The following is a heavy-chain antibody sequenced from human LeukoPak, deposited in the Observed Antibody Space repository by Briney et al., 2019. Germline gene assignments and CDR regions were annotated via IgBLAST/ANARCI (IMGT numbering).Heavy chain of an antibody. Sequence: GGSLRLSCAASGFIFSSYAMSWARQAPGKGLEWGSSLSGSGSTTYYADSVEGRFTISRDSSKNTLYLQMNSLRAEDTAVYYCAKDTRYYDSSGYYRLDYWGQGTLVTVSS. CDR3: AKDTRYYDSSGYYRLDY. CDR2: LSGSGSTT. CDR1: GFIFSSYA. D-gene: IGHD3-22*01. J-gene: IGHJ4*02. V-gene: IGHV3-23*01.